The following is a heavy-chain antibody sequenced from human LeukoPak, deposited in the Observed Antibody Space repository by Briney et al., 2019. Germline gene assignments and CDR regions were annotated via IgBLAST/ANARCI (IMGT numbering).Heavy chain of an antibody. CDR3: ARALRYSSSWYLDY. D-gene: IGHD6-13*01. V-gene: IGHV3-11*01. Sequence: GGSLRLSCAASGFTFSDYYMSWIRQAPGKGLEWVSYISSSGSTIYYADSVKGRFTISRDNAKNSLYLQMNSLRAEDTAVYYCARALRYSSSWYLDYWGQGTLVTVSS. CDR1: GFTFSDYY. CDR2: ISSSGSTI. J-gene: IGHJ4*02.